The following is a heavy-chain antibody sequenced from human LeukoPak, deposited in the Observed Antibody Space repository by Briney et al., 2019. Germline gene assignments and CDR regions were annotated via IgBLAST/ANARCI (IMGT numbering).Heavy chain of an antibody. D-gene: IGHD3-22*01. J-gene: IGHJ4*02. Sequence: ASVKVSCKASGYTFTDYTMHWLRQAPGQRLDWMGWINGGSGNTKYSPEFQGRVTITRDTSASTAYMEPSSLRSEDTAVYYCANPRYDSSGYYYVDWGQGTLVTVSS. V-gene: IGHV1-3*01. CDR3: ANPRYDSSGYYYVD. CDR2: INGGSGNT. CDR1: GYTFTDYT.